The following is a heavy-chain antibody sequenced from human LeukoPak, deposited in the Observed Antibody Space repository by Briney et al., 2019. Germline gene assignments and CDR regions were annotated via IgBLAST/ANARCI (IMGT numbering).Heavy chain of an antibody. CDR2: IGVRGGSK. D-gene: IGHD5-24*01. CDR3: AKGGVVEMATITAYYYMDV. Sequence: GGPLNSPLEPPGFPFTNFPMTGVRQPPGGGLNWGSAIGVRGGSKYYADSVKGRFTISRDNSKNTLYLQMNSLRPEDTAVYYCAKGGVVEMATITAYYYMDVWGKGTTVTVSS. V-gene: IGHV3-23*01. J-gene: IGHJ6*03. CDR1: GFPFTNFP.